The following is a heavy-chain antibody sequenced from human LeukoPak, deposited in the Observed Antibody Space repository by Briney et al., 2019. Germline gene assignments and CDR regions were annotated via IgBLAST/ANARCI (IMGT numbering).Heavy chain of an antibody. D-gene: IGHD6-6*01. CDR1: GFTFSSYA. CDR2: ISGSSGRT. V-gene: IGHV3-23*01. Sequence: GGSLRLSCATSGFTFSSYAMTWVRQAPGKGLEWVSGISGSSGRTYYADSVKGRFTISRDNSKNTLYLQMNSLRAEDTAVYYCAKGGSSAENYYYMDVWGKGTTVTVSS. CDR3: AKGGSSAENYYYMDV. J-gene: IGHJ6*03.